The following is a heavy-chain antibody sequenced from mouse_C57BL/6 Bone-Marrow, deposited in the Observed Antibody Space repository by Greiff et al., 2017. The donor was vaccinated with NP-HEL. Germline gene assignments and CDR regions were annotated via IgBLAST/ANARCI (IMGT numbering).Heavy chain of an antibody. Sequence: HVPLPPPGAELVKPGASVKLSCKASGYTFTSYWMQWVKQRPGQGLEWIGEIDPSDSYTNYNQKFKGKATLTVDTSSSTAYMQLSSLTSEDSAVYYCARAAGNKGYYFDYWGQGTTLTVSS. CDR2: IDPSDSYT. V-gene: IGHV1-50*01. D-gene: IGHD5-2*01. CDR3: ARAAGNKGYYFDY. CDR1: GYTFTSYW. J-gene: IGHJ2*01.